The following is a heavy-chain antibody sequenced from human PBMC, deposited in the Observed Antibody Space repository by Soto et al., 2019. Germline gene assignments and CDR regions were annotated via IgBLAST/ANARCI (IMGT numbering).Heavy chain of an antibody. V-gene: IGHV5-10-1*01. Sequence: GESLKISCMGSGYKVSTWHNFTSYWITWVRQMPGKGLEWMGRIDPSDSYTNYSPSFQGHVTVSVDKSISTAYLHWSSLKASDTAMYYCAKHYFESSGNSPSDYWGQGTLVTVSS. CDR1: GYKVSTWHNFTSYW. D-gene: IGHD3-22*01. CDR3: AKHYFESSGNSPSDY. CDR2: IDPSDSYT. J-gene: IGHJ4*02.